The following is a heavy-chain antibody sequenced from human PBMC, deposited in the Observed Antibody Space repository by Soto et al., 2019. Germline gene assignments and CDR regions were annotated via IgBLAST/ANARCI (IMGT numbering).Heavy chain of an antibody. CDR1: EFTFRGYS. V-gene: IGHV3-48*01. J-gene: IGHJ4*02. D-gene: IGHD5-12*01. Sequence: GGALRLSCAVAEFTFRGYSMNCVRQAPGKGLEWVSYISSSSSTIYYADSVKGRFTISRDNSKNTLYLQMNSLRAEDTAVYYCARPKDIVATIKRVVYWGQGTLVTVSS. CDR2: ISSSSSTI. CDR3: ARPKDIVATIKRVVY.